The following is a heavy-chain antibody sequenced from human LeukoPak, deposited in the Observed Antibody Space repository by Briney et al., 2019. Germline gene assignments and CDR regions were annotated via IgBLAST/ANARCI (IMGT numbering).Heavy chain of an antibody. CDR1: GYTFAYYA. V-gene: IGHV1-3*01. CDR2: INAGDDST. Sequence: ASVKVSCKASGYTFAYYAIHWVRQAPGQRLEWMGWINAGDDSTNYSRKFQGRITITWDTSATTAYMELSSLGSEDTAAYYCARNAVGKTDFDYWGQGTLVAVSS. D-gene: IGHD4-23*01. CDR3: ARNAVGKTDFDY. J-gene: IGHJ4*02.